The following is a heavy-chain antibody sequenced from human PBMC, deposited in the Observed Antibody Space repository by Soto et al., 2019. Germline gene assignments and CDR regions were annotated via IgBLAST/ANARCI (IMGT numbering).Heavy chain of an antibody. D-gene: IGHD3-16*01. CDR1: GGSISSSSYY. J-gene: IGHJ4*02. Sequence: SETLSLTCTVSGGSISSSSYYWGWIRQPPGKGLEWIGSIYYTGSTYYNPSLKSRISISVDTSKNQFSLNLTSVTAADTAIYYCVRPFLTAYMVYYFAFWGQGTLVTVSS. CDR3: VRPFLTAYMVYYFAF. V-gene: IGHV4-39*01. CDR2: IYYTGST.